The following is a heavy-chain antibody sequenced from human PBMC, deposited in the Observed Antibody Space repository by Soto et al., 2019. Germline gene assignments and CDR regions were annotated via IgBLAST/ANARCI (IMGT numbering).Heavy chain of an antibody. CDR3: ARRVGAVPSQQ. D-gene: IGHD1-26*01. CDR1: GGSFSGYY. Sequence: PSETLSLTCAVYGGSFSGYYWSWIRQPPGKGLEWIGEINHSGSTNYNPSLKSRVTISVDTSKNQFSLKLSSVTAADTAVYYCARRVGAVPSQQWGQGTLVTVSS. CDR2: INHSGST. J-gene: IGHJ1*01. V-gene: IGHV4-34*01.